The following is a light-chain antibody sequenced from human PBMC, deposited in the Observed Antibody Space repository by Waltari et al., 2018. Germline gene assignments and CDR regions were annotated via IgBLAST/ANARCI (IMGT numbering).Light chain of an antibody. J-gene: IGKJ3*01. Sequence: DIQMTQSPSSLSASVGDRVHHTCRASQSISTYLDWYQQKPGKTPNLQISAVSNLQSGVPSRFNGSGSGTDFTLTINSLQPEDFATYYCQQSYRTPFTFGPGTKVDI. CDR2: AVS. CDR3: QQSYRTPFT. CDR1: QSISTY. V-gene: IGKV1-39*01.